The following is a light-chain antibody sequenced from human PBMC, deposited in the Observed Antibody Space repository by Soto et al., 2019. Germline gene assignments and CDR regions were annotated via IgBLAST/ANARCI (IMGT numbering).Light chain of an antibody. CDR1: QTIRRW. V-gene: IGKV1-5*01. Sequence: DIEMTQSPSTLSASVRDRVTITCRASQTIRRWLAWYQQRPGKAPKVLIYDASTLESGVPARFSGSGSETQFSLTISSLQPEDSATYYCQHYNSDPWTFGQGTKV. CDR3: QHYNSDPWT. CDR2: DAS. J-gene: IGKJ1*01.